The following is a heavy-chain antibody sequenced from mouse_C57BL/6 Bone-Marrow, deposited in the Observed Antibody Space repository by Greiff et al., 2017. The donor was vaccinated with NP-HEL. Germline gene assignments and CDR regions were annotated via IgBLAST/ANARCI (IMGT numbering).Heavy chain of an antibody. D-gene: IGHD1-1*01. CDR1: GYTFTSYL. J-gene: IGHJ2*01. Sequence: QVQLQQPGAELVKPGASVKLSCKASGYTFTSYLMHWVKQRPGRGLEWIGRIDPKSGGTKYNEKFKSKATLTGDKPSSTAYMQLNSLTSEDSAVYYCARYCYGSSSFDYWGQGTTLTGSS. CDR3: ARYCYGSSSFDY. CDR2: IDPKSGGT. V-gene: IGHV1-72*01.